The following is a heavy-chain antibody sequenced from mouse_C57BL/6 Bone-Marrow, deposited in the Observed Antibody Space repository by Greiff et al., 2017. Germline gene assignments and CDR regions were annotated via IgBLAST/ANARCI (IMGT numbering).Heavy chain of an antibody. CDR1: GYTFTSYG. Sequence: QVQLQQSGAELARPGASVKLSCKASGYTFTSYGISWVKQRTGQGLEWIGEIYPRSGNTYYNEKLKGKATLTADKSSRTAYMGVRRLISEDSAVYFCARGGYVYDEGTWFAYWGQGTLVTVS. CDR3: ARGGYVYDEGTWFAY. V-gene: IGHV1-81*01. D-gene: IGHD2-2*01. J-gene: IGHJ3*01. CDR2: IYPRSGNT.